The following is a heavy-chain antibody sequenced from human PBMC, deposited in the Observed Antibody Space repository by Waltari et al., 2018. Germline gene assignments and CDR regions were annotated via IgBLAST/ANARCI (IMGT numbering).Heavy chain of an antibody. V-gene: IGHV4-59*08. CDR2: IYYSWST. CDR3: ARTRITIFGVVIKGYYMDV. CDR1: GGSISSYY. Sequence: QVQLQESGPGLVKPSETLSLTCTVSGGSISSYYWSWIRQPPGKGLEWSGYIYYSWSTNYNPSLKSRVTISVDTSKNQFSLKLSSVTAADTAVYYCARTRITIFGVVIKGYYMDVWGKGTTVTISS. D-gene: IGHD3-3*01. J-gene: IGHJ6*03.